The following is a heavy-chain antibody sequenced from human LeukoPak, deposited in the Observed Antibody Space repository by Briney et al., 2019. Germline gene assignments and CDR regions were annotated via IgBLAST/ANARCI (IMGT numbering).Heavy chain of an antibody. CDR3: ARARLKVAAFDI. J-gene: IGHJ3*02. V-gene: IGHV4-59*01. CDR1: GGSISSYY. CDR2: IYYSGST. Sequence: PSETLSLTCTVSGGSISSYYWSWIRQPPGKGLEWIGYIYYSGSTNYNPSLKSRVTISVDTSKNQFSLKLSSVTAADTAVYYCARARLKVAAFDIWGQGTMVTVSS. D-gene: IGHD2-15*01.